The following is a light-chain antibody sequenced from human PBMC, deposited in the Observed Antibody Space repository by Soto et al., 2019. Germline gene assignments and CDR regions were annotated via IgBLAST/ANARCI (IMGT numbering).Light chain of an antibody. V-gene: IGKV3-20*01. J-gene: IGKJ1*01. CDR1: QSVSSCY. Sequence: EIVVTQSPGTLSLSPGERATLSCRASQSVSSCYLAWYQQKRGQATRLLIYGAASRANGIPDRCSGSGSGTDLTLTISRLGPEDYAVYYCQQYGRSLWTFGQGTKVEIK. CDR2: GAA. CDR3: QQYGRSLWT.